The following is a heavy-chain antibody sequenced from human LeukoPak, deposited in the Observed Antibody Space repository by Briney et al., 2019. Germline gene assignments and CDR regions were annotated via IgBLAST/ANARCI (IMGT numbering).Heavy chain of an antibody. D-gene: IGHD1-20*01. CDR3: ARDDNSNDKPFDH. CDR2: ISTSSSFI. J-gene: IGHJ4*02. CDR1: GFTFSHYT. V-gene: IGHV3-21*01. Sequence: NPGGSLRLSCAASGFTFSHYTMNWVRQAPGKGLEWVSSISTSSSFIHYADSVKGRFTISRDNANYSLSLQMNRLTAEDTALYYCARDDNSNDKPFDHWGQGALVTVSS.